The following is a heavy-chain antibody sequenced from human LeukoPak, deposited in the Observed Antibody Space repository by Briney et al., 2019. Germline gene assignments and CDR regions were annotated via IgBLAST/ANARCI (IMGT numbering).Heavy chain of an antibody. Sequence: SVKVSCKASGGTFSSYAISWVRQAPGQGLEWMGRIIPIFGIANYAQKFQGRVTITADKSTSTAYMELSSLRSGDTAVYYCASGITRYFGYWGQGTLVTVSS. CDR2: IIPIFGIA. CDR1: GGTFSSYA. J-gene: IGHJ4*02. D-gene: IGHD3-16*01. V-gene: IGHV1-69*04. CDR3: ASGITRYFGY.